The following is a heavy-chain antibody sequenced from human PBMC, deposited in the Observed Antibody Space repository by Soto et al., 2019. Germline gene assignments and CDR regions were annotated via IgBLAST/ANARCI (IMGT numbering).Heavy chain of an antibody. Sequence: EVQLVESGGGLVQPGGSLKLSCAASGFIFSGSAVHWVRQASGKGLEWVGRILSKAGNYATAYPASMKGRFTISRDDSENTAFLQMNSLKTEATAVYYCIRGGSTYYYDYWGQGTLVAVSS. J-gene: IGHJ4*02. CDR3: IRGGSTYYYDY. CDR2: ILSKAGNYAT. V-gene: IGHV3-73*01. CDR1: GFIFSGSA.